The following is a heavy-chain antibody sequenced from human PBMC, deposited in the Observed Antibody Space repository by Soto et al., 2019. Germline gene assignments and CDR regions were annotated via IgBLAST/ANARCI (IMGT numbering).Heavy chain of an antibody. CDR2: IIPIFGTA. CDR3: ARVLTGDLPLYYYGMDV. V-gene: IGHV1-69*12. CDR1: GGTFSSYA. Sequence: QVQLVQSGAAVKKPGSSVKVSCKASGGTFSSYAISWVRQAPGQGLEWMGGIIPIFGTANYAQKFQGRVTITADESTSTAYMELISLRSEDTAVYYCARVLTGDLPLYYYGMDVWGQGTTVTVSS. D-gene: IGHD7-27*01. J-gene: IGHJ6*02.